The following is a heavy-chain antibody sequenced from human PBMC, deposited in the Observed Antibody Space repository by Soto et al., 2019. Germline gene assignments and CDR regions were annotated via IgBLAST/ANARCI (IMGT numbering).Heavy chain of an antibody. CDR3: ARISTTSSKTS. D-gene: IGHD2-2*01. CDR2: ISGDGATT. V-gene: IGHV3-23*01. CDR1: GFTFRNYV. Sequence: PGGSLRLSCTASGFTFRNYVFNWVRQAPGKGLEWVSAISGDGATTFYADSVRGRFTFSRDNSKNTLYLQMNSLRAEDTVVYYYARISTTSSKTSCGQVTVLTLSS. J-gene: IGHJ5*02.